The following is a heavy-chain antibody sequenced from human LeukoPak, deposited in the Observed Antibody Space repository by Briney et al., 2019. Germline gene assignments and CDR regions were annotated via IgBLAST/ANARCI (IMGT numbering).Heavy chain of an antibody. D-gene: IGHD1-26*01. V-gene: IGHV3-30*02. Sequence: GGSLRLSCAASGFTFSSYGMHWVRQAPGKGPEWVAFIRYNGSNKYYADSVKGRFTISRDNSKNTLYLQMNSLRAEDTAVYYCAKEEGGSQLGHFDYWGQGTLVTVSS. CDR1: GFTFSSYG. J-gene: IGHJ4*02. CDR3: AKEEGGSQLGHFDY. CDR2: IRYNGSNK.